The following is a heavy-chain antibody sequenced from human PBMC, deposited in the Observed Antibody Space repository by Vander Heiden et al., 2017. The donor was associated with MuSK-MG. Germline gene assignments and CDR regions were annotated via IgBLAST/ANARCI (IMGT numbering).Heavy chain of an antibody. Sequence: DVQLVESGGGLVQPGRSLRLSCAASGFTLDDYAMHWVRQAPGKGLEWVSGISWNSGSIGYADSVKGRFTISRDDAKNSLYLQMNGLRTEDTALYYCAKPGCSSTTCYINYWGQGTLVTVSS. CDR1: GFTLDDYA. CDR2: ISWNSGSI. D-gene: IGHD2-2*02. CDR3: AKPGCSSTTCYINY. J-gene: IGHJ4*02. V-gene: IGHV3-9*01.